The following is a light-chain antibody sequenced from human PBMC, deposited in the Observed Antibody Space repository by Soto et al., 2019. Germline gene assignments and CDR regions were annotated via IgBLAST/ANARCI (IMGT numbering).Light chain of an antibody. CDR2: DAS. CDR3: QLYGGSHMFS. V-gene: IGKV3-20*01. J-gene: IGKJ2*01. Sequence: EIVLTQSPGTLSLSPGEGGTLSCRASQSISSSYLAWYQQKPGQSPRLLIYDASSRATGIPDRFSGSGSGTDFALTISRLEPEDFAVYYCQLYGGSHMFSVGQGTKLEIK. CDR1: QSISSSY.